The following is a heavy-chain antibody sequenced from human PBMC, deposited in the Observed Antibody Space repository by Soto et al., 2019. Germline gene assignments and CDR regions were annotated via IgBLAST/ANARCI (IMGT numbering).Heavy chain of an antibody. CDR1: GFSVSLNY. CDR3: AGQQLAHGFDY. CDR2: LYSGGSA. D-gene: IGHD6-13*01. J-gene: IGHJ4*02. V-gene: IGHV3-66*04. Sequence: GGSLRLSCAASGFSVSLNYMSWVRQAPGKGLEWVSILYSGGSAYYADSVKGRFTISRDNSKNTLFLQMNSLGAEDKAVYYCAGQQLAHGFDYWGQGTLVTVSS.